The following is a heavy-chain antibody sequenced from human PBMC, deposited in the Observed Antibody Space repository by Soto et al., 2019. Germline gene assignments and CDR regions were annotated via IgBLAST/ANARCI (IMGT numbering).Heavy chain of an antibody. V-gene: IGHV5-51*01. CDR3: ARLRGYCSSTSCPYYYYGMDV. CDR2: IYPGDSDT. CDR1: GYSFTSYW. Sequence: GESLKISCXGSGYSFTSYWIGWVRQMPGKGLEWMGIIYPGDSDTRYSPSFQGQVTISADKSISTAYLQWSSLKASDTAMYYCARLRGYCSSTSCPYYYYGMDVWGQGTTVTVSS. D-gene: IGHD2-2*01. J-gene: IGHJ6*02.